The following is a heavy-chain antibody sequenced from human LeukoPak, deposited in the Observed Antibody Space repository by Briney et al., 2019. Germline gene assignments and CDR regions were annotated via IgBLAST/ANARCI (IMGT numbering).Heavy chain of an antibody. CDR3: VVGGSPGY. Sequence: PLETLSLTCAVCGGSFSGYYWSWIRQPPGKGLEWIGEINHSGSTNYNPSLKSRVTISVDTSKNQFSLKLSSVTAADTAVYYCVVGGSPGYWGQGTLVTVSS. V-gene: IGHV4-34*01. J-gene: IGHJ4*02. CDR1: GGSFSGYY. CDR2: INHSGST. D-gene: IGHD2-15*01.